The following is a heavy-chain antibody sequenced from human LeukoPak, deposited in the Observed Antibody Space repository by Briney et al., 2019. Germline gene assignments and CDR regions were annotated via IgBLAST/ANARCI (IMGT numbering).Heavy chain of an antibody. V-gene: IGHV3-53*01. CDR1: GFTVSANH. CDR3: ARDMAATGWFDP. Sequence: GGSLRLSCAASGFTVSANHMTWVRQVPGRGLEWVSIIYSDRTTYYADSVKGRFTISRDNSRNTLYLQMNSLRPEDTAMYYCARDMAATGWFDPWGQGTLVTVSS. J-gene: IGHJ5*02. D-gene: IGHD2-15*01. CDR2: IYSDRTT.